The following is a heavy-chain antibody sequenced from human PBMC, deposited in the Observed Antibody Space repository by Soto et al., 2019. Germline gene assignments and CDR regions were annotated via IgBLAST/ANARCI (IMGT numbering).Heavy chain of an antibody. D-gene: IGHD6-6*01. CDR3: ARALGIAARPFDY. J-gene: IGHJ4*02. Sequence: QVQLQQWGAGLLKPSETLSLTCAVYGGSFSGYYWSWIRQPPGKGLEWIGEINHSGSTNYNPSLKSRVTISVDTSKNQFSLKLSSVTAADTAVYYCARALGIAARPFDYWGQGTLVTVSS. CDR2: INHSGST. CDR1: GGSFSGYY. V-gene: IGHV4-34*01.